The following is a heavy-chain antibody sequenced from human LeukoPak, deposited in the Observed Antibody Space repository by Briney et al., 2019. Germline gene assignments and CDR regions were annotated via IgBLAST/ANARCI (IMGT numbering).Heavy chain of an antibody. D-gene: IGHD5-12*01. CDR3: GCVGLLVATPNYAFDI. CDR1: GYTFTSYG. Sequence: AASVKVSCKASGYTFTSYGISWVRQAPGQGLEWMGWISAYNGNTNYAQKLQGRVTMTTDTSTSTAYMELRSLRSDDTAVYYCGCVGLLVATPNYAFDIWGQGTMATVS. V-gene: IGHV1-18*01. CDR2: ISAYNGNT. J-gene: IGHJ3*02.